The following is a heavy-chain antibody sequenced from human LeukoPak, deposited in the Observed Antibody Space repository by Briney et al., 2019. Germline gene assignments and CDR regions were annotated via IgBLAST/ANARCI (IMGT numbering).Heavy chain of an antibody. CDR3: ARRGGCYDFLEWLANRFDY. Sequence: KPSETLSLTCTVSGGSISSSSYYWGWIRQPPGKGLEWIGSINYSGSTYYNPSLKSRVTISVNTSKNQFSLKLSSVTAADTPVYYCARRGGCYDFLEWLANRFDYWGQGTLVTVSS. J-gene: IGHJ4*02. CDR2: INYSGST. CDR1: GGSISSSSYY. V-gene: IGHV4-39*01. D-gene: IGHD3-3*01.